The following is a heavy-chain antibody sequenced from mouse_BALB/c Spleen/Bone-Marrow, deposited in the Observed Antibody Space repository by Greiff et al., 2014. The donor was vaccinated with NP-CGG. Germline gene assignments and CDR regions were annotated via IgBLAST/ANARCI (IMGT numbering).Heavy chain of an antibody. CDR3: ARYDYGWYFYV. J-gene: IGHJ1*01. CDR2: IDPANGNT. Sequence: VQLQHPGAELVKPGASVKLSCTASGFNIKDTYMHWVKQRPEQGLEWIGRIDPANGNTKYDPKFQGKATITADTSSNTAYLQLSSLTSEDTAVYYCARYDYGWYFYVWGAGTTVTVSS. V-gene: IGHV14-3*02. CDR1: GFNIKDTY. D-gene: IGHD1-1*01.